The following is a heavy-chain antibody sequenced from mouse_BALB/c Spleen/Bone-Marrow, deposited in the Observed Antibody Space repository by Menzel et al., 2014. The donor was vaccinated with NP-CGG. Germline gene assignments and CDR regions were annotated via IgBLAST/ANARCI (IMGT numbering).Heavy chain of an antibody. Sequence: GVDFSGFWMGWVRQAPGKGLEWIGEINPDSSTINYTPSLKDRFIISRDNAKNTLYLQMSKVRSEDTALYYCARLGYYGGFAYWGQGTLVTVSA. CDR3: ARLGYYGGFAY. CDR2: INPDSSTI. CDR1: GVDFSGFW. D-gene: IGHD2-3*01. J-gene: IGHJ3*01. V-gene: IGHV4-1*02.